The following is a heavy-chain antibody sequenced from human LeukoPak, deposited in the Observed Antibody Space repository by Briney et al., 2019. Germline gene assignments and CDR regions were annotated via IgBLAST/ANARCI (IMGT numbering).Heavy chain of an antibody. CDR1: GYTFTSYD. V-gene: IGHV1-2*02. CDR2: INPDSGGT. Sequence: GASVKVSCKASGYTFTSYDINWVRQATGQGLEWMGWINPDSGGTNYAQKFQGRVTMTRDTSIGTAYMELSRLRSDDTAMYYCARGYLGQWLRLLFDYWGQGTLVTVSS. D-gene: IGHD6-19*01. CDR3: ARGYLGQWLRLLFDY. J-gene: IGHJ4*02.